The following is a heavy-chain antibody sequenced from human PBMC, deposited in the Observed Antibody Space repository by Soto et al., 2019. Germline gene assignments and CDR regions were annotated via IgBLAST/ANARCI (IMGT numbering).Heavy chain of an antibody. V-gene: IGHV2-5*01. CDR3: GHSITVKEVIDETFDY. CDR1: GFSLSTTGVG. D-gene: IGHD2-21*01. Sequence: QITLKESGPALVKPTQTLTLTCTFSGFSLSTTGVGVGWIRQPPGKALEWLALIYWNDDKRYSPSLKTRLTLPKDTSKYQVVLSLTDMDPLDTATYYCGHSITVKEVIDETFDYWGQGTLVTVSS. J-gene: IGHJ4*02. CDR2: IYWNDDK.